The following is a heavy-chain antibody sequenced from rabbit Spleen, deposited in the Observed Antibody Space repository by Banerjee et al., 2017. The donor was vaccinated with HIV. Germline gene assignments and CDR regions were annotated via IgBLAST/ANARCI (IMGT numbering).Heavy chain of an antibody. CDR2: IDTGSSGFT. CDR3: ARDTGSSFSSYGMDL. J-gene: IGHJ6*01. CDR1: GVSFSGNSY. D-gene: IGHD8-1*01. V-gene: IGHV1S40*01. Sequence: QSLEESGGDLVKPGASLTLTCIASGVSFSGNSYMCWVRQAPGKGLEWIACIDTGSSGFTCFASWAKGRFTISKTSSTTVTLQMTSLTAADTATYFCARDTGSSFSSYGMDLWGQGTLVTVS.